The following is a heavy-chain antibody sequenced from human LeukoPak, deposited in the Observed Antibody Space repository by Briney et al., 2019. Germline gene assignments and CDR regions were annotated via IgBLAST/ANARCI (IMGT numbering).Heavy chain of an antibody. J-gene: IGHJ5*02. CDR2: INPNSGGT. V-gene: IGHV1-2*02. CDR3: ARAWYSSSSLDWFDP. Sequence: ASVKVSCKASEYTFTGYYMHWVRQAPGQGLEWMGWINPNSGGTNYAQKFQGRVTMTRDTSISTAYMELSRLRSDDTAVYYCARAWYSSSSLDWFDPWGQGTLVTVSS. D-gene: IGHD6-6*01. CDR1: EYTFTGYY.